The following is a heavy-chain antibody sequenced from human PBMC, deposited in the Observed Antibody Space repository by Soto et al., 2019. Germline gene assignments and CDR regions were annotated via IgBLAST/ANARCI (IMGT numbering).Heavy chain of an antibody. CDR1: GFAFRSYA. J-gene: IGHJ4*02. V-gene: IGHV3-23*01. D-gene: IGHD6-13*01. CDR2: IGGRGIAT. Sequence: EVQLLESGGGLVQPGGSLRLSCAASGFAFRSYAMSWVRQAPRKGLEWVSGIGGRGIATFYPNSVKGRFTISRDNSRNTLYLQINDLRADDTAMYYCARDPVEAGDGPFDLWGQGNLVIVSS. CDR3: ARDPVEAGDGPFDL.